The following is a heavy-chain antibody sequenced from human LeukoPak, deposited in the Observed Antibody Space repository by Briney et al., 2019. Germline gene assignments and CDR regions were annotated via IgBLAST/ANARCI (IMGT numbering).Heavy chain of an antibody. CDR2: ISTSNATT. J-gene: IGHJ5*02. Sequence: ASVKVSCKASGYTFTNYGISWVRQAPGQGLEWMGWISTSNATTNYAQKLQGRVTMTTDTSTSTAYMELRSLKSDDTAVYYCARSQARLGWFDPWGQGALVTVSS. CDR3: ARSQARLGWFDP. CDR1: GYTFTNYG. V-gene: IGHV1-18*01. D-gene: IGHD6-19*01.